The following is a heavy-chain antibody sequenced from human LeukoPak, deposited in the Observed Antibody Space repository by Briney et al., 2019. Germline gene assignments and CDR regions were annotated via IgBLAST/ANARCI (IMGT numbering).Heavy chain of an antibody. CDR1: GFTFSSYS. CDR3: ARVGAYYYYGMDV. CDR2: ISSSSSYI. V-gene: IGHV3-21*01. D-gene: IGHD3-16*01. Sequence: GGSLRLSCAASGFTFSSYSMNWVRQAPGKGLEWVSSISSSSSYIYYADSVKGRFTISRDNAKNSLYLQMNSLRAEGTAVYYCARVGAYYYYGMDVWGQGTTVTVSS. J-gene: IGHJ6*02.